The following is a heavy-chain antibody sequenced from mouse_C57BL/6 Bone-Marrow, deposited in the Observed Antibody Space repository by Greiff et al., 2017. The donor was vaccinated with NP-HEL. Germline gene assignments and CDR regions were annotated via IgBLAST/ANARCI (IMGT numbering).Heavy chain of an antibody. CDR3: ARPYYGNYAWFAY. V-gene: IGHV1-81*01. J-gene: IGHJ3*01. CDR2: IYPRSGNT. Sequence: VQLQQSGAELARPGASVKLSCKASGYTFTSYGISWVKQRTGQGLEWIGEIYPRSGNTYYNEKFKGKATLTADKSSSTAYMELRSLTSEDSAVYLCARPYYGNYAWFAYWGQGTLVTVSA. CDR1: GYTFTSYG. D-gene: IGHD2-10*01.